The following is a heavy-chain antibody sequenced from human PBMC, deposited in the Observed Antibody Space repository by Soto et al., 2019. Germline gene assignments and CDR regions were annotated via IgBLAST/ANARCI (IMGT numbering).Heavy chain of an antibody. J-gene: IGHJ3*02. Sequence: EVQLLESGGRLVQPGGSLRLSCVASEFTFSNYAMSWVRQAPGKGLEWVSTITKSADNTYYADSVKGRFTISRDNSKNTLFLQMNSLRAEDTAGYYCVARTVTTHSRTFEIWGQGTMVTVSS. CDR1: EFTFSNYA. V-gene: IGHV3-23*01. CDR3: VARTVTTHSRTFEI. D-gene: IGHD4-17*01. CDR2: ITKSADNT.